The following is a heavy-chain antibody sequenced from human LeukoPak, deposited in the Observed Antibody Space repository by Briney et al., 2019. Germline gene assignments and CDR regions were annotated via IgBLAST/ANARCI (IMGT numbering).Heavy chain of an antibody. J-gene: IGHJ4*02. Sequence: SETLSLTCTVSGGSVCSGSYYWSWIRQPPGKGLEWIGYIYYSGSTNYNPSLKSRVTISVDTSNNQFSLKLSSVTAADTAVYYCARSHCSSTSCPDYFDYWGQGTLVTVSS. CDR1: GGSVCSGSYY. CDR2: IYYSGST. CDR3: ARSHCSSTSCPDYFDY. D-gene: IGHD2-2*01. V-gene: IGHV4-61*01.